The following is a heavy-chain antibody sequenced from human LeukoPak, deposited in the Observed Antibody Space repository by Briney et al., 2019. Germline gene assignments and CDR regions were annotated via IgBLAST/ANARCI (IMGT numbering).Heavy chain of an antibody. V-gene: IGHV3-30*02. CDR1: GFTFSIYG. J-gene: IGHJ5*02. Sequence: GGSLRLSCAASGFTFSIYGMHWVRQAPGKGLEWVAYIRYDGNKKYYADSVKGRFTISRDSANNSLYLQMNSLRVEDTAVYYCARGYQKWDTATGNHFDPWGQGTLVTVSS. D-gene: IGHD1-14*01. CDR2: IRYDGNKK. CDR3: ARGYQKWDTATGNHFDP.